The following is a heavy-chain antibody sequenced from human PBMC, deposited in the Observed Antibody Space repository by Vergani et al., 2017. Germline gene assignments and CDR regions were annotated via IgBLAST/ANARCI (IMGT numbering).Heavy chain of an antibody. CDR2: IWYDGSNK. Sequence: QVQLVESGGGVVQPGRSLRLSCAASGFTFSSYGMHWVRQAPGQGLEWVAVIWYDGSNKYYADSVKGRFTISRDNAKNTLYLQMNSLRAEDTAVYYCARDGGIAARPGKYYYGMDVWGQGTTVTVSS. CDR1: GFTFSSYG. V-gene: IGHV3-33*01. J-gene: IGHJ6*02. D-gene: IGHD6-6*01. CDR3: ARDGGIAARPGKYYYGMDV.